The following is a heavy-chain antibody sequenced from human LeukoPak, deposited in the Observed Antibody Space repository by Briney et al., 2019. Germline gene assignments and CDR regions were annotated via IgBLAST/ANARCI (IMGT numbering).Heavy chain of an antibody. Sequence: SSVKVSCKASGGTFSSYAISWVRQAPGQGLKWMGRIIPILGIANYAQKFQGRVTITADKSTSTAYMELSSLRSEDTAVYYCARLVGYRVVPAAMGYFDLWGRGTLVTVSS. J-gene: IGHJ2*01. D-gene: IGHD2-2*01. CDR2: IIPILGIA. CDR3: ARLVGYRVVPAAMGYFDL. CDR1: GGTFSSYA. V-gene: IGHV1-69*04.